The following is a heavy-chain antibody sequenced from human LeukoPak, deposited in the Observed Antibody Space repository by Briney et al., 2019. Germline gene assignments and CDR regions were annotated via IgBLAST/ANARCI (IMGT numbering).Heavy chain of an antibody. D-gene: IGHD3-22*01. CDR2: ISAYNGYT. CDR1: GYTFTSYG. J-gene: IGHJ5*02. Sequence: ASVKVSXKASGYTFTSYGISWVRQAPGQGLEWMGWISAYNGYTKYAEKLQGRVTMTTDTSTSTAYMELRSLRSDDTAVYYCARAKYDSSGYYWFDPWGQGTLVTVSS. CDR3: ARAKYDSSGYYWFDP. V-gene: IGHV1-18*01.